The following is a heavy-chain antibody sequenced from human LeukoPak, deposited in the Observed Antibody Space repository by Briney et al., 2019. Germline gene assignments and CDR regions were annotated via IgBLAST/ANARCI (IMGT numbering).Heavy chain of an antibody. CDR2: ISYDGSNK. CDR3: ASGFYVDIVATGFKYGMDV. Sequence: GRSLRLSCAASGFTFSSYAMHWVRQAPGKGLEGGAVISYDGSNKYYADSVKGRFTISRDNSKNTLYLQMNSLRAEDTAVYYCASGFYVDIVATGFKYGMDVWGKGPTVTVSS. J-gene: IGHJ6*04. D-gene: IGHD5-12*01. CDR1: GFTFSSYA. V-gene: IGHV3-30*04.